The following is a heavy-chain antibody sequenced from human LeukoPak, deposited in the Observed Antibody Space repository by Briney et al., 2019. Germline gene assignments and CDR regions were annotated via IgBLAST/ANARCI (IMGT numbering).Heavy chain of an antibody. CDR3: SRDPLLWELPSDY. D-gene: IGHD1-26*01. CDR2: INNDGSDT. CDR1: GFTFSTFW. J-gene: IGHJ4*02. V-gene: IGHV3-74*03. Sequence: PGGSLRLSCAASGFTFSTFWMHWVRQAPGKGLMWVSQINNDGSDTKYADSVKGRFTISRDNAKNTLYLQMNSLRAEDTAVYYWSRDPLLWELPSDYWGQGTLVTVSS.